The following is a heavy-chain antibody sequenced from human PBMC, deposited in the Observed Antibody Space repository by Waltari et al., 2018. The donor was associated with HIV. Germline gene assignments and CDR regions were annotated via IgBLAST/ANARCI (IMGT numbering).Heavy chain of an antibody. D-gene: IGHD3-10*01. V-gene: IGHV3-7*03. Sequence: DVYLVESGGGVVKTGGSMRLTCEASGFELRQYSMSWVRQSPVRGLEWVASIRRGNNEKHYLDSVRGRFVISRDNSESSVYLQMESLREEDTATYFCVRDDPGYGPIDYWGQGTLVTV. CDR3: VRDDPGYGPIDY. CDR1: GFELRQYS. CDR2: IRRGNNEK. J-gene: IGHJ4*02.